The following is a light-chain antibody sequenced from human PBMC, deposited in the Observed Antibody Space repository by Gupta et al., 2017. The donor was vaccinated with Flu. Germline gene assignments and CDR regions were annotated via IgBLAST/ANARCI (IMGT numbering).Light chain of an antibody. CDR2: DAS. J-gene: IGKJ4*01. Sequence: EIVLTQSPATLSLSPGERATLSCRASRSLGSYLAWYQQKPGQAPRLLIYDASNRATGIPARFSGSGSGTDFTLTISSLEPEDFAVYYCQQRSNWQLCFGGGSRVEI. CDR1: RSLGSY. V-gene: IGKV3-11*01. CDR3: QQRSNWQLC.